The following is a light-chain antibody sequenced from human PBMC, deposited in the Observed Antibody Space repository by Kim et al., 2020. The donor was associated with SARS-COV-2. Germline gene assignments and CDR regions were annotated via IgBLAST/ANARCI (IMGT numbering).Light chain of an antibody. V-gene: IGLV3-21*04. CDR2: YDS. J-gene: IGLJ3*02. CDR1: KIGSKS. CDR3: QVWDSSSGGV. Sequence: VAPGRAAGISGGGNKIGSKSVLWYQQKPGQAPVLVIYYDSDRPSGIPERFSGSNSGNTATLTISRVEAGDEADYYCQVWDSSSGGVFGGGTQLTVL.